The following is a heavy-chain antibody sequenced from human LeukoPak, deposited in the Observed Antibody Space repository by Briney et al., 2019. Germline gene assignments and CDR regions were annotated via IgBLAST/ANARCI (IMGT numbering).Heavy chain of an antibody. V-gene: IGHV3-53*04. CDR2: IYSGGTT. CDR1: GFTVSTNC. J-gene: IGHJ4*02. CDR3: AEEVGATYPTFDY. Sequence: PGGSLRLSCAASGFTVSTNCMTWVRQAPGKGLEWVSTIYSGGTTYYADSVMGRFTISRHNSRNTLYLQMNSLRAEDTAVYYCAEEVGATYPTFDYWGQGTLVTVSS. D-gene: IGHD1-26*01.